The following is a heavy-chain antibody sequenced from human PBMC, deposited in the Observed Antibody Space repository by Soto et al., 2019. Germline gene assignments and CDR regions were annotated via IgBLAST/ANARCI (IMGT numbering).Heavy chain of an antibody. Sequence: EVQLLESGGGLVQPGWSLRLSCAASGVTFVSHAMTWVRQAPGKGLEWVSAISGGGDSTYYADSVQGRFTISRDNSRTQLYLKMTSLRAEDTAVYYCAKVGVRYCSGGSCYFHYWGQGTLVTVSS. CDR1: GVTFVSHA. CDR2: ISGGGDST. CDR3: AKVGVRYCSGGSCYFHY. J-gene: IGHJ4*02. D-gene: IGHD2-15*01. V-gene: IGHV3-23*01.